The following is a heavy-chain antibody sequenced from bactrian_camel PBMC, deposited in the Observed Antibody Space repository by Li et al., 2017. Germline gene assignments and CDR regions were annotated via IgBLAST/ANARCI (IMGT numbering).Heavy chain of an antibody. D-gene: IGHD6*01. V-gene: IGHV3S1*01. CDR3: AQTKDGGSWLSRYFAS. CDR2: MHTAAGTT. CDR1: GFNVRNVA. Sequence: HVQLVESGGDLVQPGGSLRLSCAVSGFNVRNVAVQWVRQAPGKGLEWVGGMHTAAGTTYYPDSVKGRFTISRENAKNTLYLQLNSLKTEDTAMYYCAQTKDGGSWLSRYFASWGQGTQVTVS. J-gene: IGHJ6*01.